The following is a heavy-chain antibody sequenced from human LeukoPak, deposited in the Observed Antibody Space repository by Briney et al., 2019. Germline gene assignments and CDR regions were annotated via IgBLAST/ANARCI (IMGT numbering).Heavy chain of an antibody. CDR2: IYYSGST. CDR1: GGSISSYY. CDR3: ARVRSGNDAFDI. V-gene: IGHV4-59*01. J-gene: IGHJ3*02. Sequence: SETLSLTCTVSGGSISSYYWSWIRQPPGKGLEWIGYIYYSGSTIYNPSLKSRVTISVDTSKNQFSLKLSSVTAADTAVYYCARVRSGNDAFDIWGQGTMVTVSS. D-gene: IGHD2-15*01.